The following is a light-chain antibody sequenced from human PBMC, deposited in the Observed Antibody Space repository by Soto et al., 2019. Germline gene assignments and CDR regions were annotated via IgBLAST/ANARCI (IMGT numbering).Light chain of an antibody. V-gene: IGKV1-17*01. J-gene: IGKJ1*01. CDR3: QHYNSYSEA. Sequence: DIQMTQPPSSLSKSVGDGVTMACRASQGIINDLGWYQQKPGKAPKRLIYAASSLQSGVPSRFSGSGSATEFTLTISSLQPDEFATYYCQHYNSYSEAFGQGTKVDI. CDR1: QGIIND. CDR2: AAS.